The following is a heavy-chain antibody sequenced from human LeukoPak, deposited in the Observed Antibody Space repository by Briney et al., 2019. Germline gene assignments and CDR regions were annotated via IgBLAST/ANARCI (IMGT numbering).Heavy chain of an antibody. CDR2: ISAYNGNT. CDR3: AGERYGYSYGRSGSGADY. Sequence: ASVKVSCKASGYTFTSYGISWVRQAPGQGLEWMGWISAYNGNTNYAQKLQGRVTMTTDTSTSTAYMELRSLRSDDTAVYYCAGERYGYSYGRSGSGADYWGQGTLVTVSS. V-gene: IGHV1-18*01. J-gene: IGHJ4*02. CDR1: GYTFTSYG. D-gene: IGHD5-18*01.